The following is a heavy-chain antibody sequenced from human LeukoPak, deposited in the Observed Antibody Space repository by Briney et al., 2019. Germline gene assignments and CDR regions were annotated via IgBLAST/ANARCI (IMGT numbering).Heavy chain of an antibody. CDR1: GFTFGSHG. J-gene: IGHJ3*02. Sequence: GRSLRLSCAASGFTFGSHGMHWVRQAPGKGLEWVAVIWYDGSNKYYADSVKGRFTISRDNSKNTLYLQMNSLRAEDTAVYYCARDELDAVDIWSQGTMVTVSS. CDR3: ARDELDAVDI. D-gene: IGHD1-7*01. CDR2: IWYDGSNK. V-gene: IGHV3-33*01.